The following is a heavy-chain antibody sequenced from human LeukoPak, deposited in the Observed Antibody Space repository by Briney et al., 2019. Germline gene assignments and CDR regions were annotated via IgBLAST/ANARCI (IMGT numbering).Heavy chain of an antibody. CDR1: GGSISSGSISSSNYY. CDR2: INHSGST. J-gene: IGHJ4*02. Sequence: PSETLSLTCVVSGGSISSGSISSSNYYWAWVRQPPGKGLEWIGEINHSGSTNYNPSLKSRVTISVDTSKNQFSLKLSSVTAADTAVYYCARGRSVAGCFDYWGQGTLVTVSS. CDR3: ARGRSVAGCFDY. D-gene: IGHD6-19*01. V-gene: IGHV4-39*07.